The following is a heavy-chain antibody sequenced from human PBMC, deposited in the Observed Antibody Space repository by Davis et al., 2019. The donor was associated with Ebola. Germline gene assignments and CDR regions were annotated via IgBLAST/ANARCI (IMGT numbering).Heavy chain of an antibody. CDR3: ARESLGYCSGGSCYYYYYYMDV. V-gene: IGHV1-69*13. CDR1: GYTFTSYY. CDR2: IIPIFGTA. D-gene: IGHD2-15*01. J-gene: IGHJ6*03. Sequence: SVKVSCKASGYTFTSYYMHWVRQAPGQGLEWMGGIIPIFGTANYAQKFQGRVTITADESTSTAYMELSSLRSEDTAVYYCARESLGYCSGGSCYYYYYYMDVWGKGTTVTVSS.